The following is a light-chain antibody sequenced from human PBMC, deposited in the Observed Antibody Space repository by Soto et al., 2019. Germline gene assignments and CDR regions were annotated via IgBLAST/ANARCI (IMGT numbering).Light chain of an antibody. CDR1: QSVTSSY. Sequence: EVVLTQSPGTLSLSPGQRATLSCRASQSVTSSYLAGYQQKPGQAPRLLIYGASIRATGIPDRFSGSGSGADFTLTISRLEPEDFALFYCQHFDSSSYTFGQGTKLEI. V-gene: IGKV3-20*01. J-gene: IGKJ2*01. CDR2: GAS. CDR3: QHFDSSSYT.